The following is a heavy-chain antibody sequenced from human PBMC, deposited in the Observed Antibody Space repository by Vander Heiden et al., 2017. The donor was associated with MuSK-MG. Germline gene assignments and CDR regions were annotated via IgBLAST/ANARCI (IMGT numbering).Heavy chain of an antibody. Sequence: QLQLQESGPGLVKPSETLSLTCTVSGCSISSSSYSWGWIRQPPGKGLAWMGGIYYSGSTYYNPSLKRRVTISVDTSKNQFSLKLSSVTAADTAVDYCARRPHDHFWGGWGSNAFDIWGQGTMVTVSS. CDR1: GCSISSSSYS. D-gene: IGHD3-3*02. CDR3: ARRPHDHFWGGWGSNAFDI. V-gene: IGHV4-39*01. CDR2: IYYSGST. J-gene: IGHJ3*02.